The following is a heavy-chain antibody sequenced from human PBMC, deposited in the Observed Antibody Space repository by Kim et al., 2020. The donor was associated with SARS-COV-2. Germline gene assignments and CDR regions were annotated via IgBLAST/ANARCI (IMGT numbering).Heavy chain of an antibody. CDR3: ARRSGASFDY. V-gene: IGHV4-39*01. D-gene: IGHD2-15*01. Sequence: TEYNLSLKVRVTISVDTSRNQLSLRLTSVTAADTAVYYCARRSGASFDYWGQGILVTVSS. J-gene: IGHJ4*02. CDR2: T.